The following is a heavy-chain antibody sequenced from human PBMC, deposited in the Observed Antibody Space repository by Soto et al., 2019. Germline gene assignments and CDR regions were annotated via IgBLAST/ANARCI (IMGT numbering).Heavy chain of an antibody. J-gene: IGHJ4*02. D-gene: IGHD6-19*01. CDR3: ARGGSEVAGTRELLTI. Sequence: ASVKVSCKASGYIFTNFFIHWVRQAPGQGLEWLGVINPSGASTNYAQRFQGRVTMTRDTSTSTVYMELSSLRSEDTAVYYCARGGSEVAGTRELLTIWGQGTLVTVSS. CDR2: INPSGAST. V-gene: IGHV1-46*01. CDR1: GYIFTNFF.